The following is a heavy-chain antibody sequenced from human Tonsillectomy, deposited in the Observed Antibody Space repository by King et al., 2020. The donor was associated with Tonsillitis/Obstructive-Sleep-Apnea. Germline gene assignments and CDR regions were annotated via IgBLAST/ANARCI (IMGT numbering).Heavy chain of an antibody. CDR1: GYTFTRYG. CDR3: ARGPPHYSGSWIDTLDI. CDR2: ISAYNGNT. J-gene: IGHJ3*02. Sequence: QLVQSGAEVKKPGASVKASCKASGYTFTRYGINWVRQAPGQGLEWMGWISAYNGNTKYAQKFQGRVTMTTDTSTNTAYMELRSLRSDDTAVYYCARGPPHYSGSWIDTLDIWGQGTMVTVSS. V-gene: IGHV1-18*01. D-gene: IGHD1-26*01.